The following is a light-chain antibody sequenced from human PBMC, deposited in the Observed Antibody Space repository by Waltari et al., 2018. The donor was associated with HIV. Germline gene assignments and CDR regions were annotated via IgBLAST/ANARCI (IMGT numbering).Light chain of an antibody. V-gene: IGKV3-11*01. CDR2: DAS. Sequence: EIVLTHSPATLSLSPGERATLSCRASQSVSIYLAWYQQKPGQPPRLLIYDASNGATAIPARFSGSGSGTDFTLTISSQEREDFAVYYCQQRSRWPPAYTFGQGTKLEIK. CDR1: QSVSIY. CDR3: QQRSRWPPAYT. J-gene: IGKJ2*01.